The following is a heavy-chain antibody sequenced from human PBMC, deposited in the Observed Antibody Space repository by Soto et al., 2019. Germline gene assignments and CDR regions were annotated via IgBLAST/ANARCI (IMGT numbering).Heavy chain of an antibody. Sequence: QVQLVHSGAEVKKPGASVKVSCTASGYPFTSYHVHWVRQAPGQGLEWMGVINPFHGETRYSQQFQGRLTMTRDTSTSTVYMELSSLRSEDTAVYYCARGREYTFGYNYFDRWGQGTLVSVSS. J-gene: IGHJ5*02. CDR3: ARGREYTFGYNYFDR. V-gene: IGHV1-46*01. CDR2: INPFHGET. CDR1: GYPFTSYH. D-gene: IGHD5-18*01.